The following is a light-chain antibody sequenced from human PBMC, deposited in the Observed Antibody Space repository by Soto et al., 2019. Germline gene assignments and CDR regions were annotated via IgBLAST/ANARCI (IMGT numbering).Light chain of an antibody. Sequence: ALTQPASVSGSPGQSITVSCTGASSDVGGYNYVSWYQQHPGKAPRLMIYDVSNRPSGVPNRFSGSKSGNTASLTISGLQAEDEADYYCSSYTSSSTYVFGTGTKVTV. J-gene: IGLJ1*01. V-gene: IGLV2-14*01. CDR2: DVS. CDR1: SSDVGGYNY. CDR3: SSYTSSSTYV.